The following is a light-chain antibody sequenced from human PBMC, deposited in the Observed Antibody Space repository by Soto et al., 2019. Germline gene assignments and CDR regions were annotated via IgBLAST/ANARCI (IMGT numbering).Light chain of an antibody. V-gene: IGLV2-11*01. Sequence: SVLTQPRSVSGSPGQSVTISCTGTSSDVGRFEYVSWYQQHPGEAPKVVVYDITKRPSGVPDRFSGSKSGNTASLTISGLQAEDEGDFYCCSYAGGGIYVFGTGTKVTVL. CDR1: SSDVGRFEY. CDR2: DIT. CDR3: CSYAGGGIYV. J-gene: IGLJ1*01.